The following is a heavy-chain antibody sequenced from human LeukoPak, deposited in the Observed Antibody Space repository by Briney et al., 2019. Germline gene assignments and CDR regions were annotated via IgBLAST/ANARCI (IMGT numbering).Heavy chain of an antibody. CDR1: GYTFTSYA. CDR3: ARDRIAVAGTGGFDY. Sequence: ASVKVSCKASGYTFTSYAMHWVRKAPGQGLEWMGWINAGNGKTKYSQKFQGRVTITRDTSASTAYMELSRLRSEDTAVYYCARDRIAVAGTGGFDYWGQGTLVTVSS. D-gene: IGHD6-19*01. V-gene: IGHV1-3*01. CDR2: INAGNGKT. J-gene: IGHJ4*02.